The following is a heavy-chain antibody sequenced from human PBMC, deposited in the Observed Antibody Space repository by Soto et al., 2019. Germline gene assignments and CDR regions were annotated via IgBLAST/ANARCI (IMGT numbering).Heavy chain of an antibody. D-gene: IGHD4-17*01. CDR2: ISDAAGSA. J-gene: IGHJ3*01. Sequence: GGSLRLSCVSSGFTFSSYAMSWVRQVPGKGLEWVSTISDAAGSAYYVDSVKGRFTISRDNSKKTLYLQMNSLRAEDSAVYYCARPYGGKIGDAPDLWGPGTMATVSS. CDR1: GFTFSSYA. CDR3: ARPYGGKIGDAPDL. V-gene: IGHV3-23*01.